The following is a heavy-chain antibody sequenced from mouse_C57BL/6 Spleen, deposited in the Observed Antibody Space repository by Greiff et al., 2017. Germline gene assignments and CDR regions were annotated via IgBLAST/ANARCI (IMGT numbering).Heavy chain of an antibody. D-gene: IGHD1-1*01. CDR1: GYAFTNYL. CDR2: INPGSGGT. J-gene: IGHJ3*01. Sequence: QVQLQQSGAELVRPGTSVKVSCKASGYAFTNYLIEWVKQRPGQGLEWIGVINPGSGGTNYNEKFKGKATLTADKSSSTAYMQLSSLTSEDSAVYFCARSVVATEGFAYWGQGTLVTVSA. CDR3: ARSVVATEGFAY. V-gene: IGHV1-54*01.